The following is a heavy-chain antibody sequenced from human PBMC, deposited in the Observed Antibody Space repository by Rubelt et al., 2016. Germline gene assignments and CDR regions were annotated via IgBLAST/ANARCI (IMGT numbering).Heavy chain of an antibody. D-gene: IGHD5-12*01. CDR2: INQAGSEE. CDR3: AKGGGPIKSDAFDI. J-gene: IGHJ3*02. CDR1: GFTFSTFS. Sequence: EVQLVESGGGLVQPGGYLRLSCAASGFTFSTFSMTWVRQAPGKGLEWVANINQAGSEEHYVGSVKGRFTISRDISKSTLHLEMNSLRTADTAVYYCAKGGGPIKSDAFDIWGQGTMVTVSS. V-gene: IGHV3-7*01.